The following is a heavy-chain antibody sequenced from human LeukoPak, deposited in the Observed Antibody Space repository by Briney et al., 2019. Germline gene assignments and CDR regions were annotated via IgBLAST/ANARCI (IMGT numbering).Heavy chain of an antibody. CDR2: IKQDGSEK. D-gene: IGHD1-26*01. CDR3: AKGNRPYTGSFDY. Sequence: GGSLRLSCAASGFTFSSYWMSWVRQAPGKGLEWVANIKQDGSEKYYVDSVKGRFTISRDNAKNSLYLQMNSLRAEDTAVYYCAKGNRPYTGSFDYWGQGALVTVSS. J-gene: IGHJ4*02. CDR1: GFTFSSYW. V-gene: IGHV3-7*01.